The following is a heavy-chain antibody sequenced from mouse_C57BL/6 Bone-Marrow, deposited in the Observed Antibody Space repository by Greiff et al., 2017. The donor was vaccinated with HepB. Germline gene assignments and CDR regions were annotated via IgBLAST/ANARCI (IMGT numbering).Heavy chain of an antibody. J-gene: IGHJ2*01. CDR3: ARRITTVHFDY. D-gene: IGHD1-1*01. CDR1: GYTFTDYY. CDR2: INPYNGGT. Sequence: EVQLQQSGPVLVKPGASVKMSCKASGYTFTDYYMNWVKQSHGKSLEWIGVINPYNGGTSYNQKFKGKATLTVDKSSSTAYMELNSLTSEDSAVYYCARRITTVHFDYWGQGTTLTVSS. V-gene: IGHV1-19*01.